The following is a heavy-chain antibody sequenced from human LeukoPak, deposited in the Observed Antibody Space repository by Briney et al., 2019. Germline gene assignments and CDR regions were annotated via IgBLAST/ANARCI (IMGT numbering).Heavy chain of an antibody. Sequence: GRSLRLSCAASRFTFSSYAMHWVRQAPGKGLEWVAVISYDGSNKYYADSVKGRFTISRDNSKNTLYLQMNSLRAEDTAVYYCARDRKPNYGGNLLYYWGQGTLVTVSS. CDR2: ISYDGSNK. CDR3: ARDRKPNYGGNLLYY. D-gene: IGHD4-23*01. J-gene: IGHJ4*02. CDR1: RFTFSSYA. V-gene: IGHV3-30-3*01.